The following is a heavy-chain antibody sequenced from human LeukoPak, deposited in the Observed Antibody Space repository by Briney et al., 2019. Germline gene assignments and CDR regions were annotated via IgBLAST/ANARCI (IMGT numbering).Heavy chain of an antibody. CDR2: IYPSGST. D-gene: IGHD6-19*01. CDR1: GGSISSYY. J-gene: IGHJ6*03. V-gene: IGHV4-4*07. Sequence: SETLSLTCTVSGGSISSYYWSWIRQPAGKGLQWIGRIYPSGSTTYNPSLKTRVTMSLDTSKKQFSLKLRSVTAADTAIYYCARDLSGKRQWLSSNFYYYMDVWGKGTTVSISS. CDR3: ARDLSGKRQWLSSNFYYYMDV.